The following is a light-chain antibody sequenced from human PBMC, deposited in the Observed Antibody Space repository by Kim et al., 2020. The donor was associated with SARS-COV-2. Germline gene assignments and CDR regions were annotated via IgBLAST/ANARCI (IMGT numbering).Light chain of an antibody. CDR3: QKYKNVPRT. V-gene: IGKV1-33*01. Sequence: ASVGDRVTITCRASQGIRKYLKWYQQKPGKAPKLLIYDASNLERGVPSRFSGSGSGTDFTFTISSLQPEDVGTYYCQKYKNVPRTFGQGTRLDIK. J-gene: IGKJ1*01. CDR1: QGIRKY. CDR2: DAS.